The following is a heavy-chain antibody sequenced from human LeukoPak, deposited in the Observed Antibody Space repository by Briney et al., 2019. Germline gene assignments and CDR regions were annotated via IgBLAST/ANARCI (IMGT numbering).Heavy chain of an antibody. CDR1: GYTFTSYY. Sequence: ASVKVSCKASGYTFTSYYMHWVRQAPGQGLEWMGWINPNSGGTNYAQKFQGRVTMTRDTSISTAYMELSRLRSDDTAVYYCARSYSSSSPWFDPWGQGTLVTVSS. CDR3: ARSYSSSSPWFDP. V-gene: IGHV1-2*02. D-gene: IGHD6-6*01. J-gene: IGHJ5*02. CDR2: INPNSGGT.